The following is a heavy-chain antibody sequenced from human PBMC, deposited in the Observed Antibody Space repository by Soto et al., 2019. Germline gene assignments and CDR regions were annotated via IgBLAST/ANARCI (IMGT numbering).Heavy chain of an antibody. V-gene: IGHV3-23*01. CDR3: AILHVRGKIFDY. J-gene: IGHJ4*02. Sequence: EVQLLESGGGLVQPGGSLRLSCAASGFTFSSYAMSWVRQAPGKGLEWVSAISGSGGSTYYADSVKGRFTISRDNSKKTLYLQMNSLRAEDEAVYDCAILHVRGKIFDYWGQGTLVTVSS. D-gene: IGHD2-15*01. CDR2: ISGSGGST. CDR1: GFTFSSYA.